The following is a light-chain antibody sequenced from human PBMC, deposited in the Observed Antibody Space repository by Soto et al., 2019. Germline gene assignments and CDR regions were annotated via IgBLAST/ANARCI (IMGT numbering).Light chain of an antibody. V-gene: IGLV1-47*01. CDR3: AAWDDSLSGLYV. CDR2: RNN. CDR1: TSSIGRNY. Sequence: QSVLTQPPSASGTPGQRVTISCSGGTSSIGRNYVYWYQQLTGTAPKLVIYRNNQRPSGVPDRFSGSKSGTSASLAIRGLRSEDEADYYCAAWDDSLSGLYVFGTGTKVTVL. J-gene: IGLJ1*01.